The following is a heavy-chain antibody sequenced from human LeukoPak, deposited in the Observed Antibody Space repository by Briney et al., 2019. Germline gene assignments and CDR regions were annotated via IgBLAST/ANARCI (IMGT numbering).Heavy chain of an antibody. D-gene: IGHD1-26*01. V-gene: IGHV4-59*13. CDR3: AREGGQYYFDY. Sequence: PSETLSLTCTVSGGSISSYYWSWIRQPPGKGLEWIGYIYHSGTTNYNSSLKSRVTISVDTSKNQFSLKLSSVTAADTAVYYCAREGGQYYFDYWGQGTPVTVSS. CDR1: GGSISSYY. J-gene: IGHJ4*02. CDR2: IYHSGTT.